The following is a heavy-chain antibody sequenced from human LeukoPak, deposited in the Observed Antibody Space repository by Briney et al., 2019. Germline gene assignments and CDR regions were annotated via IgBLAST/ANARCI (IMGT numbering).Heavy chain of an antibody. D-gene: IGHD3-22*01. CDR1: GFTFSNAW. CDR2: IKSKTDGGTT. CDR3: TTVTGRITMIVVVTSSDDY. Sequence: GGSLRLSCAASGFTFSNAWMSWVRQAPGKGLEWVGRIKSKTDGGTTDYAAPVKGRFTISRDDSKNTLYLQMNSLKTEDTAVYYCTTVTGRITMIVVVTSSDDYWGQGTLVTVSS. J-gene: IGHJ4*02. V-gene: IGHV3-15*01.